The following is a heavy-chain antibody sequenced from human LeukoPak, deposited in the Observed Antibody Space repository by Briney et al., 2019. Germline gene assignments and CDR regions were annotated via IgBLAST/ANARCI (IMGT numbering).Heavy chain of an antibody. Sequence: TSETLSLTCAVSGGSISSGGYSWSWIRQPPGKGLEWIGYIYHSGSTYYNPSLKSRVTISVDRSKNQFSLKLSSVTAADTAVYYCARAPYYYGSGSTAFDLWGRGTLVTVSS. V-gene: IGHV4-30-2*01. CDR3: ARAPYYYGSGSTAFDL. J-gene: IGHJ2*01. CDR1: GGSISSGGYS. CDR2: IYHSGST. D-gene: IGHD3-10*01.